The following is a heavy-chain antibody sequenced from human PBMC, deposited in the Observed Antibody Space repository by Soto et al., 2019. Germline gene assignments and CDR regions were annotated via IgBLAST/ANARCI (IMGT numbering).Heavy chain of an antibody. J-gene: IGHJ4*02. CDR2: ILYSGTT. D-gene: IGHD2-8*01. CDR1: GGSISSGDYY. Sequence: QVQLQEWGPGLVKPSQTLSLTCTVSGGSISSGDYYWSWIRQPPGKGLEWLGYILYSGTTNYNPSLESRLTISVDTSKNQFSLNLTSVSAADTAVYYCARNGALDYLGRGTLATFSS. CDR3: ARNGALDY. V-gene: IGHV4-30-4*01.